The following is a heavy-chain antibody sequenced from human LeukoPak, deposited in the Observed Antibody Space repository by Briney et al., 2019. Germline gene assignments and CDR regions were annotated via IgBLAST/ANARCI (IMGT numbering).Heavy chain of an antibody. Sequence: PGRSLRLSCAASGFTFSSYGMHWVRQAPGKGLEWVAVISYDGSNKYYADSVKGRFTISRDNSKNTLYLQMNSLRAEDTAVYYCAKRFTAVAGNRYYGMDVWGQGTTVTVSS. V-gene: IGHV3-30*18. CDR2: ISYDGSNK. D-gene: IGHD6-19*01. CDR3: AKRFTAVAGNRYYGMDV. CDR1: GFTFSSYG. J-gene: IGHJ6*02.